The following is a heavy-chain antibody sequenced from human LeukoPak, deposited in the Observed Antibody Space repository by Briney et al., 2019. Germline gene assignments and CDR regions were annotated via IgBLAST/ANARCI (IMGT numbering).Heavy chain of an antibody. D-gene: IGHD5-18*01. V-gene: IGHV4-39*01. CDR2: IYYTGDT. Sequence: SETLSLTCTVSGGSISTSSSYYWAWIRQPPGKGLEWIGSIYYTGDTYYNSSLKSRVTISVDTSKNQFALKLTSVTAADTALYYCARLRGYTYGNPGYWGQGSLVTVSS. CDR1: GGSISTSSSYY. J-gene: IGHJ4*02. CDR3: ARLRGYTYGNPGY.